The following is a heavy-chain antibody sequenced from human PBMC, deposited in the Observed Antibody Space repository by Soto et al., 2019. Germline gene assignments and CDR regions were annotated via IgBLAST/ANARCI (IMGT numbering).Heavy chain of an antibody. V-gene: IGHV4-31*03. J-gene: IGHJ4*02. Sequence: SETLSLTCTVSGGSISSGGYYWSWIRQHPGKGLEWIGYIYYSGSTYYNPSLKSRVTISVDTSKNQFSLKLSSVTAADTAVYYCARVFSTSPYSLKQFDYWGQGTLVTVSS. D-gene: IGHD2-2*01. CDR1: GGSISSGGYY. CDR3: ARVFSTSPYSLKQFDY. CDR2: IYYSGST.